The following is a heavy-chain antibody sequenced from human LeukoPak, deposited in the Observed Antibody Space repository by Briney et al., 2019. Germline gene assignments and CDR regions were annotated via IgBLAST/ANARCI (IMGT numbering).Heavy chain of an antibody. J-gene: IGHJ4*02. CDR3: AKGLAVATSYFDY. CDR2: IGAGGGGT. Sequence: GGSLRLSCAASGSTLNSYPMSWVRQAPGKGLEWVSTIGAGGGGTYYADSVKGRFTFSTDNSKNTLYLQMNSLKAEDTAVYYCAKGLAVATSYFDYWGQGTLVTVSS. CDR1: GSTLNSYP. D-gene: IGHD6-19*01. V-gene: IGHV3-23*01.